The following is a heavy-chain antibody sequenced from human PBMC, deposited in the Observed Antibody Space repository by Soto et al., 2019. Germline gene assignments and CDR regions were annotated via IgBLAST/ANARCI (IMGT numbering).Heavy chain of an antibody. CDR1: GGTFSSYA. J-gene: IGHJ6*02. Sequence: SVKVSCKASGGTFSSYAISWVRQAPGQGLEWMGGIIPIFGTANYAQKFQGRVTITADESTSTAYMELSSLRSEDTAVYYCARVQFFSSSWSNYYYYGMDVWGQGTTVTVS. CDR3: ARVQFFSSSWSNYYYYGMDV. V-gene: IGHV1-69*13. D-gene: IGHD6-13*01. CDR2: IIPIFGTA.